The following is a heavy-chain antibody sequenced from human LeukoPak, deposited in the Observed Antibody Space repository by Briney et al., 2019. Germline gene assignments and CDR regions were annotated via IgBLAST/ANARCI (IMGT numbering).Heavy chain of an antibody. CDR3: ARDSREGYSYGSYFDY. Sequence: GGSLRLSCAASGFTFSNYAMHWVRQAPGKGLERVAVISYDGSNKYYADSVKGRFAISRDNSKNTLYLLMNSLRAEDTAVYYCARDSREGYSYGSYFDYWGQGTLVTVSS. CDR1: GFTFSNYA. CDR2: ISYDGSNK. J-gene: IGHJ4*02. V-gene: IGHV3-30*09. D-gene: IGHD5-18*01.